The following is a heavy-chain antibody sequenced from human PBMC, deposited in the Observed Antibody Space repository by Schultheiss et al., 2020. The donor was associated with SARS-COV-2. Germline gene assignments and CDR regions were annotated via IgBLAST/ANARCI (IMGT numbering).Heavy chain of an antibody. CDR2: IYSGGST. CDR1: GFTFSSYG. Sequence: GESLKISCAASGFTFSSYGMHWVRQAPGKGLEWVSVIYSGGSTYYADSVKGRFTISRDNSKNTLYLQMNSLRAEDTAVYYCARDLAMYSGYYGMDVWGQGTTVTVSS. J-gene: IGHJ6*02. V-gene: IGHV3-53*01. CDR3: ARDLAMYSGYYGMDV. D-gene: IGHD3-22*01.